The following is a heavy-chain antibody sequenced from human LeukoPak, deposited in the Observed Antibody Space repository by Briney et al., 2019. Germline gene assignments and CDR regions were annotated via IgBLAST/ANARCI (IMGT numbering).Heavy chain of an antibody. D-gene: IGHD6-6*01. CDR2: IYYTGST. Sequence: PSETLSLTCTVSGGSISSSSYYWGWIRQPPGKGLEWIGSIYYTGSTYYNPSLKSRVTISVDTSKNQFSLKLSSVTAADTAVYYCARDLVRSSWNYFDYWGQGTLVTVSS. CDR3: ARDLVRSSWNYFDY. V-gene: IGHV4-39*07. CDR1: GGSISSSSYY. J-gene: IGHJ4*02.